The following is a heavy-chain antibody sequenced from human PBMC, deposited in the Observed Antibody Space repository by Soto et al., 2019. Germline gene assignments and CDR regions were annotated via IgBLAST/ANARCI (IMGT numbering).Heavy chain of an antibody. CDR3: ARDYLSSKLSLSYFDF. Sequence: QVPLVQSGAEVTRPGASVKVSCKASGYSFISHYIHWVRQAPGQGLEWMGFINPSGGSATLAQKFQGRVTMTRDTSTSTVYMELTILRSEDAAVYYCARDYLSSKLSLSYFDFWGQGTLVTVSS. CDR2: INPSGGSA. V-gene: IGHV1-46*01. J-gene: IGHJ4*02. CDR1: GYSFISHY. D-gene: IGHD2-2*01.